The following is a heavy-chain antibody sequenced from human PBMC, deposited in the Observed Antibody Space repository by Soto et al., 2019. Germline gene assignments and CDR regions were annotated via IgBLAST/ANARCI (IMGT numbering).Heavy chain of an antibody. CDR3: ARDYGIAVAGTYFDY. D-gene: IGHD6-19*01. V-gene: IGHV1-18*01. Sequence: QVQLVQSGAEVKKPGASVKVSCKASGYTFTSYGISWVRQAPGQGLEWMGWISAYNGNTNYAQKLQGRVTMTTDTSTSTGYMELRSLRSDDTAVYYCARDYGIAVAGTYFDYWGQGTLVTVSS. CDR1: GYTFTSYG. J-gene: IGHJ4*02. CDR2: ISAYNGNT.